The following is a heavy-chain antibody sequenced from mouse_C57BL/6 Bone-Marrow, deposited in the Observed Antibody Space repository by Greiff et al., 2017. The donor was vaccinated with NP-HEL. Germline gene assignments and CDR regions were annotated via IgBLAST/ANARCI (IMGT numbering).Heavy chain of an antibody. CDR1: GFTFSDFY. Sequence: EVHLVESGGGLVQSGRSLRLSCATSGFTFSDFYMEWVRQAPGKGLEWIAASRDKANDYTTEYSASVKGRFIGSRDTSQSILYLQMNALRAEDTAMYYCARDASSLGLYFDGWGTGTTVTVSS. D-gene: IGHD4-1*01. CDR2: SRDKANDYTT. CDR3: ARDASSLGLYFDG. J-gene: IGHJ1*03. V-gene: IGHV7-1*01.